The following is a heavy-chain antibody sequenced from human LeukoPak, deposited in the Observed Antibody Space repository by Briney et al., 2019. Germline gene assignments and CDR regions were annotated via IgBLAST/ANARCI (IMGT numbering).Heavy chain of an antibody. Sequence: SQTLSLTCTVSGGSISSGGYYWSWNRQHPGKGLEWIGYIYYSGSTYYNPSLKSRVTISVDTSKNQFSLKLSSVTAADTAVYYCARARGYSYGPAYYYYGMDVWGQGTTVTVSS. CDR1: GGSISSGGYY. V-gene: IGHV4-31*03. J-gene: IGHJ6*02. CDR3: ARARGYSYGPAYYYYGMDV. CDR2: IYYSGST. D-gene: IGHD5-18*01.